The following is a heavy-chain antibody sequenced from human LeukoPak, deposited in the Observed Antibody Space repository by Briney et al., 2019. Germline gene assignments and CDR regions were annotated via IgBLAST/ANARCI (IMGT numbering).Heavy chain of an antibody. CDR3: AGGPHYCSSTSCPFDY. V-gene: IGHV3-21*01. J-gene: IGHJ4*02. CDR1: GFSFSSYA. Sequence: GGSLRLSCAASGFSFSSYAMSWVRQAPGKGLEWVSSISSSSSYIYYADSVKGRFTISRDNAKNSLYLQMNGLRAEDTAVFYCAGGPHYCSSTSCPFDYWGQGTLVTVSS. D-gene: IGHD2-2*01. CDR2: ISSSSSYI.